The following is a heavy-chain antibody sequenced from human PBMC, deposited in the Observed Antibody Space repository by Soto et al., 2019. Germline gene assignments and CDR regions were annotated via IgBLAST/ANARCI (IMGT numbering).Heavy chain of an antibody. V-gene: IGHV3-33*01. CDR3: GGKKGLLGAASQPPSDY. D-gene: IGHD3-16*01. CDR2: IWYDGSNK. Sequence: QVQLVESGGGVVQPGRSLRLSCAASGFTFSSYGMHWVRQAPGKGLEWVAVIWYDGSNKYYADSVKGRFTISRDNSKNPVLWEMNSLGAEAPAFYFCGGKKGLLGAASQPPSDYWGQGTLVPVPP. CDR1: GFTFSSYG. J-gene: IGHJ4*02.